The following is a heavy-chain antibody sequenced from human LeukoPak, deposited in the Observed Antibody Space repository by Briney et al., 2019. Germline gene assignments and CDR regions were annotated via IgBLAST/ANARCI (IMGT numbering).Heavy chain of an antibody. CDR2: IFGSGGSA. Sequence: GGSLRLSCAASGFTFNNYAMYWVRQAPGKGLEWVAGIFGSGGSAHYADSVKGRFTISRDNSKNTLYLQMNSLRAEDTAVYYCAKVLSKYGSGSYYGYFDYWGQGTLVTVSS. V-gene: IGHV3-23*01. D-gene: IGHD3-10*01. J-gene: IGHJ4*02. CDR1: GFTFNNYA. CDR3: AKVLSKYGSGSYYGYFDY.